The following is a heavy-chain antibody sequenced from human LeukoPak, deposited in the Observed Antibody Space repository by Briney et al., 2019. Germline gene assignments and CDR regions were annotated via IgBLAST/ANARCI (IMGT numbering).Heavy chain of an antibody. CDR3: ARQGRSSSWYDY. CDR2: IDPSDSYT. D-gene: IGHD6-13*01. V-gene: IGHV5-10-1*01. Sequence: GESLKTSCKGSGYSFTSYWISWVRQMPGKGLEWMGRIDPSDSYTNYSPSFQGHVTISADKSISTAYLQWSSLKASDTAMYYCARQGRSSSWYDYWGQGTLVTVSS. CDR1: GYSFTSYW. J-gene: IGHJ4*02.